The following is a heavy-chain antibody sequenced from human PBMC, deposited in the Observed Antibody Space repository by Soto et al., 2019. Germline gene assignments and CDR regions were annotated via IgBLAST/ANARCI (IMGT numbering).Heavy chain of an antibody. J-gene: IGHJ4*02. CDR1: VFTFSSYA. D-gene: IGHD4-17*01. CDR2: ISGSGGST. CDR3: AKVHDYGDYYFDY. V-gene: IGHV3-23*01. Sequence: AWWSLRLSCSASVFTFSSYAMSWFRQAPGKGLEWVSAISGSGGSTYYADSVKGRFTISRDNSKNTLYLQMNSLRAEDTAVYYCAKVHDYGDYYFDYWGQGTLVTVSS.